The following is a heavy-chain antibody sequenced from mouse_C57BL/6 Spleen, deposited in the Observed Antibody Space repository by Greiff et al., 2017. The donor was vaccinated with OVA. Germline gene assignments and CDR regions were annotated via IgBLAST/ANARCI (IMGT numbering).Heavy chain of an antibody. J-gene: IGHJ3*01. CDR2: IDPSDSYT. V-gene: IGHV1-50*01. CDR3: ARRFDYYGSSPFAY. Sequence: QVQLQQPGAELVKPGASVKLSCKASGYTFTSYWMQWVKQRPGQGLEWIGEIDPSDSYTNYNQKFKGKATLTVDTSSSTAYMQLSSLTSEDSAVDDCARRFDYYGSSPFAYWGQGTLVTVSA. D-gene: IGHD1-1*01. CDR1: GYTFTSYW.